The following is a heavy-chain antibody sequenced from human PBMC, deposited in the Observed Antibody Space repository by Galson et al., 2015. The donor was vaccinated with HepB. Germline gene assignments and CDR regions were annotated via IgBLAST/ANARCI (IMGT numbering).Heavy chain of an antibody. Sequence: SVKVSCKASGYTFTAYHIHWLRQAPGQGLEWMGRINPNIGGTDYAQKFQGRVTMTRDTSISTAYMELSSLRFDDTAIYYCAHGRIIGIFDQWGQGTLVTVSS. J-gene: IGHJ4*02. V-gene: IGHV1-2*06. CDR1: GYTFTAYH. CDR3: AHGRIIGIFDQ. CDR2: INPNIGGT. D-gene: IGHD1-20*01.